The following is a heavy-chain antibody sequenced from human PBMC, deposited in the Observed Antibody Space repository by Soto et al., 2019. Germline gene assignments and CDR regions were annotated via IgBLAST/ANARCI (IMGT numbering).Heavy chain of an antibody. V-gene: IGHV3-23*01. CDR3: AKGSGTMSDYYYGMDV. CDR2: ISGSGGST. J-gene: IGHJ6*02. CDR1: GFTFSSYA. Sequence: GVSLRLSCAASGFTFSSYAMSWVRQAPGKGLEWVSAISGSGGSTYYADSVKGRFTISRDNSKNTLYLQMNSLRAEDTAVYYCAKGSGTMSDYYYGMDVWGQGTTVTVSS. D-gene: IGHD1-1*01.